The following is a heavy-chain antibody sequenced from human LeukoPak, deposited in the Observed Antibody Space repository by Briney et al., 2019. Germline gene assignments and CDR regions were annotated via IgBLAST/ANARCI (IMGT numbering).Heavy chain of an antibody. V-gene: IGHV5-51*01. CDR1: GYSFTSYW. CDR3: ASRSSARRGGDN. Sequence: GESLKISCKGSGYSFTSYWIGWVRQMPGNGLEWMGLIYPGDSDTRSNPSFQSQVSISADNSLSTPYLERRSLKAPGTALHFCASRSSARRGGDNWGQGTLVTVSS. CDR2: IYPGDSDT. J-gene: IGHJ4*01. D-gene: IGHD6-6*01.